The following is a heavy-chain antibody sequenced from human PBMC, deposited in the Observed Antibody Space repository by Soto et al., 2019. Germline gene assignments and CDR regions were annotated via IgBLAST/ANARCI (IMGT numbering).Heavy chain of an antibody. CDR2: ISSSSSTI. V-gene: IGHV3-48*02. Sequence: GGSLRLSCAASGFTFSSYSMNWVRQAPGKGLECVSYISSSSSTIYYADSVKGRFTISRDNAKNSLYLQMNSLRDEDTAVYYCARDKVEPGLYYYYGMDVWGQGTTVTVSS. J-gene: IGHJ6*02. D-gene: IGHD1-1*01. CDR3: ARDKVEPGLYYYYGMDV. CDR1: GFTFSSYS.